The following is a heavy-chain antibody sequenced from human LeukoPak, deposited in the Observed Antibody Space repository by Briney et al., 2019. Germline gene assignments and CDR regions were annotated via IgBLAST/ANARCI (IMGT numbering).Heavy chain of an antibody. D-gene: IGHD6-19*01. CDR1: GYTFTHHS. CDR2: ISCCNGDT. V-gene: IGHV1-18*01. Sequence: GASVRVSCKASGYTFTHHSISWVRQAPGQGLEWMGWISCCNGDTNYAENFRGRFTMSTDTSTTTAYMELRSLGSDDTAVYYCARDPSNSSGRSEYLDSWGQGTLVTVSS. J-gene: IGHJ4*02. CDR3: ARDPSNSSGRSEYLDS.